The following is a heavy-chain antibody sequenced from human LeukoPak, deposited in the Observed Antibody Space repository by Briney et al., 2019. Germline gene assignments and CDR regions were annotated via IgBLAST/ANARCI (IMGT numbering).Heavy chain of an antibody. D-gene: IGHD2-2*02. CDR3: ARDGGYCSSTSCYTRPYYGMDV. J-gene: IGHJ6*02. CDR1: GFTFSSYS. CDR2: ISSSSSYI. V-gene: IGHV3-21*01. Sequence: GGPLRLSCAASGFTFSSYSMNWVRQAPGKGLEWVSSISSSSSYIYYADSVKGRFTISRDNAKNSLYLQMNSLRAEDTAVYYCARDGGYCSSTSCYTRPYYGMDVWGQGTTVTVSS.